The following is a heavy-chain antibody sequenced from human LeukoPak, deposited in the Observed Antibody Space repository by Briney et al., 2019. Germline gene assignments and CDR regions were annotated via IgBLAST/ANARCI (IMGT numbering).Heavy chain of an antibody. D-gene: IGHD5-18*01. J-gene: IGHJ4*02. Sequence: GGSLRLSCAASGFTFSTYAMSWVRQAPGKGLEWVSAISGSGGTSYYADSVKGRFTISRDNSKNTLYLQMNSLRVEDTAVYYCATRYSYGSYYFDYWGQGTLVTVSS. V-gene: IGHV3-23*01. CDR1: GFTFSTYA. CDR2: ISGSGGTS. CDR3: ATRYSYGSYYFDY.